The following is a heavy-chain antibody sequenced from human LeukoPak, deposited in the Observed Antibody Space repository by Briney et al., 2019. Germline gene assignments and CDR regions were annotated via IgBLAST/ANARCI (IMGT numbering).Heavy chain of an antibody. CDR1: GGSISSYY. CDR3: ASEVYSGGWCVSDY. CDR2: IYTSGST. V-gene: IGHV4-4*07. Sequence: SETLSLTCTVSGGSISSYYWSWIRQPAGEGLEWIGRIYTSGSTNYNPSLKSRVTMSVDTSKNQFSLKLSYVTAADTAVYYCASEVYSGGWCVSDYWGQGTLVTVSS. J-gene: IGHJ4*02. D-gene: IGHD6-19*01.